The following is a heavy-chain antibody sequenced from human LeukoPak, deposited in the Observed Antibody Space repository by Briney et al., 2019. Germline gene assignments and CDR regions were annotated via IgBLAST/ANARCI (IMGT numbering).Heavy chain of an antibody. CDR3: ARGSGSYLLSELFDY. V-gene: IGHV4-34*01. J-gene: IGHJ4*02. D-gene: IGHD1-26*01. CDR1: GGSFSGYY. Sequence: PSETLSLTCAVYGGSFSGYYWSWIRQPPGKGLEWIGEINHSGSTNYNPSLKSRVTISVDTSKNQFSLKLSSVTAADTAVYYCARGSGSYLLSELFDYWGQGTLVTVSS. CDR2: INHSGST.